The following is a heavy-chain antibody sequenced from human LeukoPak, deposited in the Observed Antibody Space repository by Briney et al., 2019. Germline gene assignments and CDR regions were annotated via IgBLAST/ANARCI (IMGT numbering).Heavy chain of an antibody. CDR3: ARLIVGATVAFDI. V-gene: IGHV4-39*01. Sequence: SETLSLTCTVSGGSISSSSYYWGWIRQPPGKGLEWIGSIYYSGSTYYNPSLKSRVTISVDTSKNQFSLKLSSVTAADTAVYYCARLIVGATVAFDIWGQGTMVTVSS. CDR1: GGSISSSSYY. J-gene: IGHJ3*02. CDR2: IYYSGST. D-gene: IGHD1-26*01.